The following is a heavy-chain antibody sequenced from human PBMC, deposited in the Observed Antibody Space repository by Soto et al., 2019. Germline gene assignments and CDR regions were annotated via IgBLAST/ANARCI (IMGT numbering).Heavy chain of an antibody. CDR3: AKGFIVVVTAIRPDDNFDV. J-gene: IGHJ3*01. CDR2: ISGGGGST. Sequence: EVQLLESGGGLVQPGGSLRLSCAASGFTFNTYAMNWVRQVPGKGLEWFASISGGGGSTYYADSVKGRFTISRDTSKNTLYLQMNSLSDEDTAVYYCAKGFIVVVTAIRPDDNFDVWGQGTMVTVSS. V-gene: IGHV3-23*01. D-gene: IGHD2-21*02. CDR1: GFTFNTYA.